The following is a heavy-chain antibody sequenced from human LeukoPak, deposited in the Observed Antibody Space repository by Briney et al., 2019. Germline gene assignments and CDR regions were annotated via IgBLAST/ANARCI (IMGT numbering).Heavy chain of an antibody. Sequence: GASVKVSCKASGYTFTGYYMHWVRQAPGQGLEWMGWINAGNGNTKYSQEFQGRVTITRDTSASTAYMELSSLRSEDMAVYYCARDGDSGSYDLLEPAYYFDYWGQGTLVTVSS. V-gene: IGHV1-3*03. CDR2: INAGNGNT. CDR3: ARDGDSGSYDLLEPAYYFDY. J-gene: IGHJ4*02. D-gene: IGHD1-26*01. CDR1: GYTFTGYY.